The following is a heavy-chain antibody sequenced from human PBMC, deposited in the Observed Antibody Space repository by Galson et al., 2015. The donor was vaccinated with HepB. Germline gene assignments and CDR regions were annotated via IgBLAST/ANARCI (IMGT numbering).Heavy chain of an antibody. CDR2: INHSGST. CDR3: ARGRLLWSSRAFDI. V-gene: IGHV4-34*01. Sequence: SETLSLTCAVYGGSFSGYYWSWIRQPPGKGLEWIGEINHSGSTNYNPSLKSRVTISVDTSKNQFSLKLSSVTAADTAVYYCARGRLLWSSRAFDIWGQGTMVTVSS. J-gene: IGHJ3*02. D-gene: IGHD3-10*01. CDR1: GGSFSGYY.